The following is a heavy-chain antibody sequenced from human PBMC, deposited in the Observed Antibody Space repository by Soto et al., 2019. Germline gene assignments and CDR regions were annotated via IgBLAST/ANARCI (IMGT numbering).Heavy chain of an antibody. Sequence: LRLSCAASGFTFSSYAMHWVRQAPGKGLEWVAVISYDGSNKYYADSVKGRFTISRDNSKNTLYLQMNSLRAEDTAVYYCARGAGYSYRGRDYYYGMDVWGQGTTVTVSS. CDR3: ARGAGYSYRGRDYYYGMDV. V-gene: IGHV3-30-3*01. D-gene: IGHD5-18*01. J-gene: IGHJ6*02. CDR1: GFTFSSYA. CDR2: ISYDGSNK.